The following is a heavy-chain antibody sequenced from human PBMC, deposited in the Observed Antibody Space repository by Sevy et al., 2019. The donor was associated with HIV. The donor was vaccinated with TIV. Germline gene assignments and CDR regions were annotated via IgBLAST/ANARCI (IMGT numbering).Heavy chain of an antibody. V-gene: IGHV3-21*01. J-gene: IGHJ4*02. Sequence: GGSLRLSCAASGFIFSSYDMNWVRQAPGKGLQWVSSISLSNTSMYYVDSVKGRFSISRDNARNSLSLQMNGLRAEDTAVYYCARSGYNYRGIDYWGQGTLVTVSS. CDR1: GFIFSSYD. CDR3: ARSGYNYRGIDY. D-gene: IGHD5-12*01. CDR2: ISLSNTSM.